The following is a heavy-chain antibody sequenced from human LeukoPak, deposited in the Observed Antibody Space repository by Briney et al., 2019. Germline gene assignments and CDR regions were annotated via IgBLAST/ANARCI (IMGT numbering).Heavy chain of an antibody. D-gene: IGHD6-19*01. V-gene: IGHV3-66*01. Sequence: GGSLRLSCAAFGFTVSSNYMTWVRQAPGKGLEWVSVIYSGGSTYYADSVKGRFTISRDNSKNTLYLQMNSLRAEDTAVYYCARDNVAVAGTDYWGQGTLVTVSS. J-gene: IGHJ4*02. CDR3: ARDNVAVAGTDY. CDR2: IYSGGST. CDR1: GFTVSSNY.